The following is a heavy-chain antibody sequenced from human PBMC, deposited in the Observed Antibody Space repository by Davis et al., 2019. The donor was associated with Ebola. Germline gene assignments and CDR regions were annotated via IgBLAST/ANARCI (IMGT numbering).Heavy chain of an antibody. J-gene: IGHJ4*02. CDR2: IYDSGRT. V-gene: IGHV4-59*11. CDR3: VRFGLGAY. D-gene: IGHD3-16*01. Sequence: PSETLSLTCSFSDGSISSHYWNWIRQPPGKGLEWLGIIYDSGRTNYNPSLKSRVTISADTSKNQFSLKLRSVTAADTAVYYCVRFGLGAYWGQGTLVTVSS. CDR1: DGSISSHY.